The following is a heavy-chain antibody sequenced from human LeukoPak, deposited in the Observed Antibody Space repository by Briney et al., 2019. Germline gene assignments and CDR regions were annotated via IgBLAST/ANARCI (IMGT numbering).Heavy chain of an antibody. CDR1: GLSFHEYT. Sequence: PGGSLRVSYAACGLSFHEYTMHWLHQAVGKGLNWVSLTHLEGGSTYYADSVKGRFTIYRENNNNSLYLQMSSLITVDTALYYCAKARYCSSTSCPDNWFDPWGQGTLVTVFS. J-gene: IGHJ5*02. D-gene: IGHD2-2*01. CDR3: AKARYCSSTSCPDNWFDP. CDR2: THLEGGST. V-gene: IGHV3-43*01.